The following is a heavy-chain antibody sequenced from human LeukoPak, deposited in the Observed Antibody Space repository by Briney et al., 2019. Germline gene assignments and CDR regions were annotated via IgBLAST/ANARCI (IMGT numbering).Heavy chain of an antibody. D-gene: IGHD2-21*02. Sequence: SETLSLTCTVSGGSISSSSYYWGWIRQPPGKGLEWIGSIYYSGSTYYNPSLKSRVTISIDTSKNQFSLRLSSVTAADTAVYYCARIGIVVVTPYFEYWGQGTLVTVSS. CDR1: GGSISSSSYY. V-gene: IGHV4-39*07. J-gene: IGHJ4*02. CDR3: ARIGIVVVTPYFEY. CDR2: IYYSGST.